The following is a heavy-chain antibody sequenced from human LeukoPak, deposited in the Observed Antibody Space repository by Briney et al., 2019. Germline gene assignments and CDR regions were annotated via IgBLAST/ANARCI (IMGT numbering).Heavy chain of an antibody. CDR2: IIPIFGTA. V-gene: IGHV1-69*13. Sequence: SVKVSCEASGGTFSSYAISWVRQAPGQGLEWMGGIIPIFGTANYAQKFQGRVTITADESTSTAYMELSSLRSEDTAVYYCARDLFGAEAPYYYYYGMDVWGQGTTVTVSS. J-gene: IGHJ6*02. CDR3: ARDLFGAEAPYYYYYGMDV. D-gene: IGHD3-3*01. CDR1: GGTFSSYA.